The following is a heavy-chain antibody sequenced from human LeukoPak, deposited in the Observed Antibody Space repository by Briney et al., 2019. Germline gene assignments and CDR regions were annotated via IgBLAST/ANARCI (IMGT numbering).Heavy chain of an antibody. CDR1: GYTFTSYD. J-gene: IGHJ3*02. D-gene: IGHD3-22*01. V-gene: IGHV1-8*01. Sequence: ASVKVSRKASGYTFTSYDINWVRQATGQGLEWMGWMNPNSGNTGYAQKFQGRVTMTRNTSISTAYMELSSLRSEDTAVYYCARGRYYYDSSGYPDAFDIWGQGTMVTVSS. CDR2: MNPNSGNT. CDR3: ARGRYYYDSSGYPDAFDI.